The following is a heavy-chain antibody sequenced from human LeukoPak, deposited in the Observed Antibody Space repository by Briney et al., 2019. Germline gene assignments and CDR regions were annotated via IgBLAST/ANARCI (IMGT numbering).Heavy chain of an antibody. J-gene: IGHJ4*02. Sequence: ASVKVSCKASGYTFTTYGISWVRQAPGQGLEWMGWINTYNSNTNYAQKFQGRVTVTTDTSTSTAYMEVRSLRSEDTAVYYCARPTYYYDSSGPLDYWGQGTLVTVSS. D-gene: IGHD3-22*01. CDR1: GYTFTTYG. CDR3: ARPTYYYDSSGPLDY. CDR2: INTYNSNT. V-gene: IGHV1-18*01.